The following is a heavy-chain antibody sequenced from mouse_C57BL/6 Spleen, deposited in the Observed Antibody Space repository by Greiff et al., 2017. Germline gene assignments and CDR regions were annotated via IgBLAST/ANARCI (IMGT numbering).Heavy chain of an antibody. CDR3: ARGDTTVVAPHAMDY. J-gene: IGHJ4*01. CDR2: INPYNGGT. CDR1: GYTFTDYY. V-gene: IGHV1-19*01. Sequence: EVQLQQSGPVLVKPGASVKMSCKASGYTFTDYYMNWVKQSHGKSLEWIGVINPYNGGTSYNQKFKGKATLTVDKSSSTAYMELNSLTSEDSAVYYCARGDTTVVAPHAMDYWGQGTSVTVSS. D-gene: IGHD1-1*01.